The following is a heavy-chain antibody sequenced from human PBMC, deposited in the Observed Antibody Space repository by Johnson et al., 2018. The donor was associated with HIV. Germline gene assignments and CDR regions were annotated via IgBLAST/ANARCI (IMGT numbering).Heavy chain of an antibody. V-gene: IGHV3-30*14. Sequence: QVQLVESGGGVVQPGRSLRLSCAASGFTFSSYAMHWVRQAPGKGLEWVAVISYDGSNKYYADSVKGRFTISRENAKNSLYLQMNSLRAGDTAVYYCARVTNDAFDIWGQGTMVTVSS. J-gene: IGHJ3*02. CDR2: ISYDGSNK. CDR3: ARVTNDAFDI. CDR1: GFTFSSYA.